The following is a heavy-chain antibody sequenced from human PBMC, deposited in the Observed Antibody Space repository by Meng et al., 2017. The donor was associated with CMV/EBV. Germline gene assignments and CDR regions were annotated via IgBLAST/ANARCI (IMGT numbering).Heavy chain of an antibody. Sequence: KVSCKASGGTFSSYTISWVRQAPGQGLEWMGRIIPILGIANYAQKFQGRVTITADKSTSTAYMELSSLRSEDTAVYYCARETGEVVPAASWFDPWGQGTLVTVSS. D-gene: IGHD2-2*01. CDR3: ARETGEVVPAASWFDP. CDR2: IIPILGIA. CDR1: GGTFSSYT. V-gene: IGHV1-69*04. J-gene: IGHJ5*02.